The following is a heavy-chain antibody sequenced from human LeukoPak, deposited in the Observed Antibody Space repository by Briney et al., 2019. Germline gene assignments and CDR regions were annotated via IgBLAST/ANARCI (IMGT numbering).Heavy chain of an antibody. Sequence: PGGSLRLSCGASGFTFSSYAMSWVRQAPGKGLEWVSAISGTGGSTYYADSVKGRFTISRDNSKNTLYLQINSLRAEDTAVFYCATRPTVGAPTPTFDCWGQGTLVTVSS. J-gene: IGHJ4*02. V-gene: IGHV3-23*01. CDR3: ATRPTVGAPTPTFDC. D-gene: IGHD1-26*01. CDR2: ISGTGGST. CDR1: GFTFSSYA.